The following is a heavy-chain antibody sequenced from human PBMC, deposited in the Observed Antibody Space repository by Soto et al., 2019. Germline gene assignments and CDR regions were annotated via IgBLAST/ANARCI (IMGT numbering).Heavy chain of an antibody. CDR3: ARAGLRSPTWSDP. CDR2: SYYSGSA. CDR1: GDSISSGGYY. D-gene: IGHD3-3*01. Sequence: KTSETLSLTCTVSGDSISSGGYYWSWIRQHPGKGLEWIGYSYYSGSAYYNPSLRSRVSISVDTSKNQFSLKLSSVTAADTAVYYCARAGLRSPTWSDPWGQGTQVTVSS. V-gene: IGHV4-31*03. J-gene: IGHJ5*02.